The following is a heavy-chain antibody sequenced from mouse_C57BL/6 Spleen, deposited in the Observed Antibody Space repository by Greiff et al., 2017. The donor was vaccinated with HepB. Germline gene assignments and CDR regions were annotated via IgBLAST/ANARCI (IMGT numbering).Heavy chain of an antibody. CDR1: GYSITSGYY. Sequence: DVKLQESGPGLVKPSQSLSLTCSVTGYSITSGYYWNWIRQFPGNKLEWKSYISYDGSNNYNPSLKNQISITRDTSKNQFFLKLNSVTTEDTATYYCARDSSGYEAYWGQGTLVTVSA. J-gene: IGHJ3*01. CDR3: ARDSSGYEAY. CDR2: ISYDGSN. D-gene: IGHD3-2*02. V-gene: IGHV3-6*01.